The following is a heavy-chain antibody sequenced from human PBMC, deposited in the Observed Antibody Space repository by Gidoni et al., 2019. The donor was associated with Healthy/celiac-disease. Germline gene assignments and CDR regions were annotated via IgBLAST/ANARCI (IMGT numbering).Heavy chain of an antibody. V-gene: IGHV1-2*02. Sequence: QVHLVQSGAEVKKPGASVKVSCKASGYTFPGYYMHWVRQAPGQGLEWMGWINPHSGGTNYAQRFQGRVTMTRDTSISTAYMELSRLRSDDTAVYYCARDQAWELLSAFDIWGQGTVVTVSS. CDR3: ARDQAWELLSAFDI. D-gene: IGHD1-26*01. J-gene: IGHJ3*02. CDR2: INPHSGGT. CDR1: GYTFPGYY.